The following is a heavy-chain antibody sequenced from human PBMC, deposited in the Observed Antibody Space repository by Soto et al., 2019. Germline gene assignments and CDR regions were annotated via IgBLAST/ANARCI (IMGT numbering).Heavy chain of an antibody. CDR2: ISYDGSNK. CDR1: GFTFSSYG. CDR3: AKHYYDSSGYSLSYYYYGMDV. J-gene: IGHJ6*02. Sequence: QVQLVESGGGVVQPGRSLRLSCAASGFTFSSYGMHWVRQAPGKGLEWVAVISYDGSNKYYADSVKGRFTISRDNSKNTLYLQMNSLRAEDTAVYYCAKHYYDSSGYSLSYYYYGMDVWGQGTTVTVSS. V-gene: IGHV3-30*18. D-gene: IGHD3-22*01.